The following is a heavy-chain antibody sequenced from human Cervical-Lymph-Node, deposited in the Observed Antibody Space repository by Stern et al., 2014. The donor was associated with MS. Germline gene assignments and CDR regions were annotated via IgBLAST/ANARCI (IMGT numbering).Heavy chain of an antibody. CDR1: GYNLIDYY. V-gene: IGHV1-2*02. D-gene: IGHD2-15*01. Sequence: VQLVESGAALRKPGASVEVSCEASGYNLIDYYIHWVRQAPGQGLEWVGWINPHTGDTRYAQNFIGRVAMTRDTSINTAYLELNSLTSDDTAFYYCTRGRGTLLYLHWGQGTLITVSS. CDR2: INPHTGDT. CDR3: TRGRGTLLYLH. J-gene: IGHJ4*02.